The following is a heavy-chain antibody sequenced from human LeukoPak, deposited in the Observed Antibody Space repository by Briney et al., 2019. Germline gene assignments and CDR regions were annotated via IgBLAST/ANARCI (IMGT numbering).Heavy chain of an antibody. J-gene: IGHJ4*02. CDR3: AREPVEKYSSSHGPFDY. Sequence: SETLSLTCTVSGGSISSSSYYWGWIRQPPGKGLEWIGSIYYSGSTYYNPSLKSRVTISVDTSKNQFSLKLSSVTAADTAVYYCAREPVEKYSSSHGPFDYWGQGTLVTVSS. V-gene: IGHV4-39*07. D-gene: IGHD6-13*01. CDR1: GGSISSSSYY. CDR2: IYYSGST.